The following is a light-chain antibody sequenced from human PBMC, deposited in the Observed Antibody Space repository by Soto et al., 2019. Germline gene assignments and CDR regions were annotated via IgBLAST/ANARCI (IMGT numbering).Light chain of an antibody. CDR1: QSISTW. J-gene: IGKJ1*01. CDR2: GAS. V-gene: IGKV1-5*03. CDR3: QQYNSYSET. Sequence: DIHMTQSHSTLSASVGYRVTITCRASQSISTWLAWYQQKSGKAPKLLIYGASTLGSGVPSRFSGSGSGTEFTLTISSLQPDDFATYYCQQYNSYSETFGQGTKVDI.